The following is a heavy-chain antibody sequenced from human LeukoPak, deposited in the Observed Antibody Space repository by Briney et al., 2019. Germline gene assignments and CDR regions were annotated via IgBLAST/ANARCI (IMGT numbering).Heavy chain of an antibody. CDR3: ASNMVRGVSESA. CDR2: IRDRGDST. V-gene: IGHV3-23*01. J-gene: IGHJ5*02. D-gene: IGHD3-10*01. CDR1: GFIFSHYG. Sequence: PGGSLRLSCAASGFIFSHYGMSWVRQAPGKGLEWVSSIRDRGDSTYYADSVKGRFTISRDNSQNTVDLRMHSLRAEDTAVYYCASNMVRGVSESAWGQGTLVTVSS.